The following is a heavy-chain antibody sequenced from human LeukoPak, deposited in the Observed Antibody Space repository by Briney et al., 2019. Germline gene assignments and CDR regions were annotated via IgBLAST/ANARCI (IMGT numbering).Heavy chain of an antibody. CDR2: ISAYNGNT. Sequence: ASVKVSCKASGYTFTSYGISWVRQAPGQGLEWMGWISAYNGNTNYAQKLQGRVTMTTDTSTSTAYMELRSLRSDDTAVYYCVRDWITGTSSRPPDYWGQGTLSPSPQ. V-gene: IGHV1-18*01. CDR1: GYTFTSYG. J-gene: IGHJ4*02. D-gene: IGHD1-20*01. CDR3: VRDWITGTSSRPPDY.